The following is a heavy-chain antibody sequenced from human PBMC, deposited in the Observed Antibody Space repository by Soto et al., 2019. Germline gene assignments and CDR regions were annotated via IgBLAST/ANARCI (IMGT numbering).Heavy chain of an antibody. D-gene: IGHD3-3*01. Sequence: QVQLVQSGAEVKKPGASVKVSCKASGYTFTSYGISWVRKAPGQGLEWMGWISAYNGNTNYAQKLQSRVTMTTDTSPSTGYMELRSLRSYDTAVYYCARNDLWSGYTLAGPYCYCYCMDVWGQGTTVTVSS. V-gene: IGHV1-18*04. CDR3: ARNDLWSGYTLAGPYCYCYCMDV. CDR1: GYTFTSYG. J-gene: IGHJ6*02. CDR2: ISAYNGNT.